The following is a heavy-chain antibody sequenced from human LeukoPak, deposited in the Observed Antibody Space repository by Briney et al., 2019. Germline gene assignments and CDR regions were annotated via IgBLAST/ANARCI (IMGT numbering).Heavy chain of an antibody. CDR3: ARVSRRLSYDILTGYPYYFDY. V-gene: IGHV4-59*01. Sequence: PSETLSLTCTVSGGSISSYYWSWIRQPPGKGLEWIGYIYYSGSTNYNPSLKSRVTISVDTSKNQFSLKLSSVTAADTAVYYCARVSRRLSYDILTGYPYYFDYWGQGTLVTVSS. CDR2: IYYSGST. CDR1: GGSISSYY. J-gene: IGHJ4*02. D-gene: IGHD3-9*01.